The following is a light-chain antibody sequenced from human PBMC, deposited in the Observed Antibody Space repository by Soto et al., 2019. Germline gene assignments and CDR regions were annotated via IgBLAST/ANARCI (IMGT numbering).Light chain of an antibody. J-gene: IGKJ5*01. CDR1: QSVSSSY. CDR2: GAS. CDR3: QQFGSSHMT. Sequence: EIQLTQSPGTLSLSPGERATLSCRASQSVSSSYLAWYQQKPGQAPRLLIYGASGRATGIPDRFSGSGSGTDFTLTISRLEPEDFAVYFCQQFGSSHMTFGQGTRLEIK. V-gene: IGKV3-20*01.